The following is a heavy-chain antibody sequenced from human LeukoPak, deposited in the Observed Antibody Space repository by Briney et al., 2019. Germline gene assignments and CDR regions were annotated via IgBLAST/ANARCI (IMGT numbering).Heavy chain of an antibody. CDR2: ITSSGSRI. D-gene: IGHD6-13*01. V-gene: IGHV3-11*01. CDR1: GFTFSDYY. CDR3: ARKPTLAAAATFDY. Sequence: GGSLRLPCAASGFTFSDYYMSWIRQAPGKGLEWISNITSSGSRINYADSVKGRFIMSRDNAKNSLYLQMNSLRAEDTAVYYCARKPTLAAAATFDYWGQGTLVTVSS. J-gene: IGHJ4*02.